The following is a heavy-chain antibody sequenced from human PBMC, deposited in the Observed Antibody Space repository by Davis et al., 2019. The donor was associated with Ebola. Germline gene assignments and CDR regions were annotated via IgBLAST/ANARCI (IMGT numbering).Heavy chain of an antibody. D-gene: IGHD1-1*01. CDR1: GYTFTSYG. V-gene: IGHV1-8*02. J-gene: IGHJ4*02. Sequence: ASVKVSCKASGYTFTSYGISWVRQAPGQGLEWMGWMNPNSGNTGYAQKFQGRVTMTRNTSISTAYMELSSLRSEDTAVYYCARVPRSGLEPIDYWGQGTLVTVSS. CDR2: MNPNSGNT. CDR3: ARVPRSGLEPIDY.